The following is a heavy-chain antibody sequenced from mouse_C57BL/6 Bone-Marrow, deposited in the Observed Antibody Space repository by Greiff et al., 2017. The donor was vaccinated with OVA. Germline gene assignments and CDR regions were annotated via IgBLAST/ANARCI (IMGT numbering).Heavy chain of an antibody. J-gene: IGHJ2*01. CDR1: GYAFSSSW. D-gene: IGHD1-1*01. V-gene: IGHV1-82*01. CDR2: IYPGDGDT. CDR3: ARDDYYGSSVYY. Sequence: QVQLQQSGPELVKPGASVKISCKASGYAFSSSWMNWVKQRPGKGLEWIGRIYPGDGDTNYNGKFKGKATLTADKSSSTAYMQLSSLTSEDSAVYFCARDDYYGSSVYYWGQGTTLTVSS.